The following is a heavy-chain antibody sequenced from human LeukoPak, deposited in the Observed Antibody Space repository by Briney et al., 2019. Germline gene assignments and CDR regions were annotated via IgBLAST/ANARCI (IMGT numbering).Heavy chain of an antibody. CDR2: FDPEDGET. D-gene: IGHD4-17*01. V-gene: IGHV1-24*01. CDR3: AREGNYGDYQDY. CDR1: GYTLTELS. Sequence: ASVKVSCKVSGYTLTELSMHWVRQAPGKGLEWMGGFDPEDGETIYAQKFQGRVTITADESTSTAYMGLSSLRSEDTAVYYCAREGNYGDYQDYWGQGTLVTVSS. J-gene: IGHJ4*02.